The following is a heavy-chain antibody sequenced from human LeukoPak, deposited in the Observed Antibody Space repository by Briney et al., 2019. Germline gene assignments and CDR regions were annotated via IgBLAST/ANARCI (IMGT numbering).Heavy chain of an antibody. CDR3: ARSTLRGSDY. CDR2: IYYSGST. J-gene: IGHJ4*02. Sequence: PSETLSLTCTVSGGSISNNNYYWAWIRPPPGTGLEWIGYIYYSGSTYYNPSLKSRVTISVDTSKNQFSLKLSSVTAADTAVYSCARSTLRGSDYWGQGTLVTVSS. CDR1: GGSISNNNYY. D-gene: IGHD3-16*01. V-gene: IGHV4-31*03.